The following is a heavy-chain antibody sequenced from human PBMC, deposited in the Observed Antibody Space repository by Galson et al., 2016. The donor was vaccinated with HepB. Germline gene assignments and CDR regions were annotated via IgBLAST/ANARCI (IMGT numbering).Heavy chain of an antibody. CDR3: TRDRGV. CDR2: RFNSGNS. J-gene: IGHJ6*02. V-gene: IGHV4-39*02. Sequence: SETLSLTCTVSGGSISSVSSFWGWIRQPPGKGLEWIGSRFNSGNSYYNPSLGSRVTISVDTSKNLFSLKLTSATASETAIYYCTRDRGVWGQGTTVIVSS. CDR1: GGSISSVSSF.